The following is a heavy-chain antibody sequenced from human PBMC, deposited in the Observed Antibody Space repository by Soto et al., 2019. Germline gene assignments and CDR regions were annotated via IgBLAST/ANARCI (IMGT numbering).Heavy chain of an antibody. CDR2: ISAYNGNT. CDR3: ARKYSSSWSHGMDV. J-gene: IGHJ6*02. V-gene: IGHV1-18*01. Sequence: ASVKVSCKASGYTFTSYGISWVRQAPGQGLEWMGWISAYNGNTNYAQKLQGRVTMTTDTSTSTAYMELRSLRSDDTAVYYCARKYSSSWSHGMDVWGQGTTVTVSS. CDR1: GYTFTSYG. D-gene: IGHD6-13*01.